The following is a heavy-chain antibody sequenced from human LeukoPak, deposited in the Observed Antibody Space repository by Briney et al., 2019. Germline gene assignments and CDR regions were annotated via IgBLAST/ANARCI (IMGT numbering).Heavy chain of an antibody. CDR1: GFTFSSYS. CDR2: ISSSSSYI. CDR3: ARDEEVTTVTKFNY. D-gene: IGHD4-17*01. Sequence: PGGSLRLSCAASGFTFSSYSMNWVRQAPGKGLEWVPSISSSSSYIYYADSVKGRFTISRDNAKNPLYLQMNSLRAEDTAVYYCARDEEVTTVTKFNYWGQGTLVTVSS. J-gene: IGHJ4*02. V-gene: IGHV3-21*01.